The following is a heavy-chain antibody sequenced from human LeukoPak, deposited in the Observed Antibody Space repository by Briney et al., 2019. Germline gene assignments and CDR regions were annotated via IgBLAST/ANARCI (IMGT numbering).Heavy chain of an antibody. J-gene: IGHJ4*02. CDR3: ARDDTIDLKTKFDY. V-gene: IGHV1-69*13. CDR1: GGTFSSYA. D-gene: IGHD3-3*01. CDR2: IIPIFGTA. Sequence: ASVKVSCKASGGTFSSYAISWVRQAPGQGLEWMGGIIPIFGTANYAQKFQGRVTITADESTSTAYMELSSLRSEDTAVYYCARDDTIDLKTKFDYWGQGTLVTVSS.